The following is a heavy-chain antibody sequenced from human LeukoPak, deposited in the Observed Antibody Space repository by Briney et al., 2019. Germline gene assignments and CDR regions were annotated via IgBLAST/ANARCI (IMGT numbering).Heavy chain of an antibody. CDR2: ISGSGGST. J-gene: IGHJ4*02. V-gene: IGHV3-23*01. CDR3: AKDSSSWYIFDY. CDR1: GFTFSSYA. D-gene: IGHD6-13*01. Sequence: PGGSLRLSCTASGFTFSSYAMSWVRQAPGKGLEWVSAISGSGGSTYYADSVKGRFTISRDNSKNTLYLQMNSLRAEDTAVYYCAKDSSSWYIFDYWGQGTLVTVSS.